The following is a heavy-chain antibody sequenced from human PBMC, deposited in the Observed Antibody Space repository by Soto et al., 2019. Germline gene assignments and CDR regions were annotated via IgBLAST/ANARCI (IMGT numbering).Heavy chain of an antibody. J-gene: IGHJ4*02. D-gene: IGHD2-8*01. Sequence: PGGSLRLSCAASGFTFSSYGMHWVRQAPGKGLEWVAVISYDGSNKYCADSVKGRFTISRDNSKNTLYLQMNSLRAEDTAVYYCAKEWGRRVYYFDYWGQGTLVTVSS. V-gene: IGHV3-30*18. CDR3: AKEWGRRVYYFDY. CDR2: ISYDGSNK. CDR1: GFTFSSYG.